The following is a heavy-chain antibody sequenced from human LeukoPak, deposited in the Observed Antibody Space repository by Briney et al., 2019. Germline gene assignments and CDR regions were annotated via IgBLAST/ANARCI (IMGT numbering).Heavy chain of an antibody. J-gene: IGHJ4*02. CDR1: GFTFSNYA. Sequence: QSGGSLRLSCVASGFTFSNYAMNWVRQAPGKGLEWVSAITGSGTNIYYADSLKGRFTTSRDNSKNTVFLQMNSLRHEDTAIYYCVIWGDYDVLTGYYVPDYWGQGTLVTVAS. CDR3: VIWGDYDVLTGYYVPDY. D-gene: IGHD3-9*01. V-gene: IGHV3-23*01. CDR2: ITGSGTNI.